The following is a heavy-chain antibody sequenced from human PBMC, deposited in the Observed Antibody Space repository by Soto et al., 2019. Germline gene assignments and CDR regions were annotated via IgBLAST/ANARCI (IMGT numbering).Heavy chain of an antibody. J-gene: IGHJ4*02. CDR1: GGTFSSYA. V-gene: IGHV1-69*01. Sequence: QVQLVQSGAEVKKPGSSVKVSCKASGGTFSSYAISWVRQAPGQGLEWMGGIIPLFGTANYAQKFQGRVTITPDEDTTTAYMELRSLRSDDTAVYYCARDLADYGDHRVFGYWGQGTLVTVSS. CDR3: ARDLADYGDHRVFGY. CDR2: IIPLFGTA. D-gene: IGHD4-17*01.